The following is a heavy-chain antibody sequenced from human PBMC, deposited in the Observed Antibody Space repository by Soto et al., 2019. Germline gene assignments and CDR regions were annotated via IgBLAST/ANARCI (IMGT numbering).Heavy chain of an antibody. CDR1: EFPFNNYG. CDR2: ISYEGFNK. J-gene: IGHJ3*02. D-gene: IGHD3-3*01. CDR3: ARGLFNDFWSGNAFDI. V-gene: IGHV3-30*03. Sequence: QVQLVESGGGVVQPGRSLRLSCAASEFPFNNYGMHWVRQAPGKGLEWVAVISYEGFNKYYADSMKGRFAISRDNSKNTLYLQMNSVRAEDTAVYFCARGLFNDFWSGNAFDIWGQGTMVTVSS.